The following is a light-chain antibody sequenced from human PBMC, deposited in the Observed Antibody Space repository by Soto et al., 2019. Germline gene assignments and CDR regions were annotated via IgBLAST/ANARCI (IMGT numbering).Light chain of an antibody. Sequence: DIQMTQSPSTLSASVGDRVTITCRASLSINIWLAWYQQKAGKAPKLLIYDASTLESGVPSRFSGSGSRTEFTLTISSLQPDDFATYYCQEYNSWRGEWTFGQGTKVEIK. CDR1: LSINIW. V-gene: IGKV1-5*01. CDR3: QEYNSWRGEWT. CDR2: DAS. J-gene: IGKJ1*01.